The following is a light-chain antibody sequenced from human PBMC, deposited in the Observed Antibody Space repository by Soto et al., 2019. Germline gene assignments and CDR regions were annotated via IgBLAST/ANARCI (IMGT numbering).Light chain of an antibody. V-gene: IGKV3-20*01. CDR2: GAS. J-gene: IGKJ1*01. CDR3: QQYENSPRT. Sequence: EIVLTQSPGTLSLSPGERATLSCRASQSININYLAWYQQKPGQGPRLLMYGASSRATGIPDRVSGSGSGTDYTGTISSLEPEDFAVYYCQQYENSPRTFGQGTKVEIK. CDR1: QSININY.